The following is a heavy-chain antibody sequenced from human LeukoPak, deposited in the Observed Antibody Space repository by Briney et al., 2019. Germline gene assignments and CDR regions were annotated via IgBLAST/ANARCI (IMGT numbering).Heavy chain of an antibody. Sequence: PSETLSLTCAVYGGSFSGYYWSWIRQPPGKGLEWIGEINHSGSTNYNPSLKSRVTISVDTSKNQFSLKLSSVTAADTAVYYCARGTYYYDSSGYYYPRRRAYFDYWGQGTLVTVSS. CDR3: ARGTYYYDSSGYYYPRRRAYFDY. V-gene: IGHV4-34*01. D-gene: IGHD3-22*01. CDR1: GGSFSGYY. CDR2: INHSGST. J-gene: IGHJ4*02.